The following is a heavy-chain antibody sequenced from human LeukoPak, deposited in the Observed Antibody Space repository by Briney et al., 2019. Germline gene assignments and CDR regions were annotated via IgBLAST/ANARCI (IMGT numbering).Heavy chain of an antibody. Sequence: PGGSLRLSCAASGFTFSSYGMSWVRQTPGKGLEWVSAISGSGGSTSYADSVKGRFTISRDNSKNTLYLQMNSLRAEDTAVYYCAKDRAFGGVPNWFDLWGQGTLVTVSS. J-gene: IGHJ5*02. CDR2: ISGSGGST. V-gene: IGHV3-23*01. D-gene: IGHD3-16*01. CDR3: AKDRAFGGVPNWFDL. CDR1: GFTFSSYG.